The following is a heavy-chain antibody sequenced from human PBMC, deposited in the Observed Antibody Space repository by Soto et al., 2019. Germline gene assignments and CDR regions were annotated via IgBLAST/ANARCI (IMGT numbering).Heavy chain of an antibody. V-gene: IGHV4-39*01. CDR1: GGSISSSSYY. CDR2: IYYSGST. J-gene: IGHJ4*02. D-gene: IGHD2-15*01. CDR3: ARGKYCSGGSCYFALDY. Sequence: QLQLQESGPGLVKPSETLSLTCTVSGGSISSSSYYWGWIRQPPGKGLEWIGSIYYSGSTYYNPSLKSRVTISVDTSKKQFSLKLSSVTAADTAVYYCARGKYCSGGSCYFALDYWGQGTLVTVSS.